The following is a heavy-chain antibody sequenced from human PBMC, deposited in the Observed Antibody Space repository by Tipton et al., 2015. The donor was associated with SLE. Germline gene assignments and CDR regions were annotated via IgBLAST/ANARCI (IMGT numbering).Heavy chain of an antibody. CDR2: ISGGGGST. CDR1: GFTFSSYA. D-gene: IGHD3-16*01. J-gene: IGHJ6*03. V-gene: IGHV3-23*01. CDR3: ARLRFTYVVGEGYFFYMDV. Sequence: GSLRLSCATSGFTFSSYALSWVRRAPGKGLEWVSAISGGGGSTYYADFVKGRFSISIDKSKKTLFLQMNSLRVDDTATYYCARLRFTYVVGEGYFFYMDVWGKGTTVTVSS.